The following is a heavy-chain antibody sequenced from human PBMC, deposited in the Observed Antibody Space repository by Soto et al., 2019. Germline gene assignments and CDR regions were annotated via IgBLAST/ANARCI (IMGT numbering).Heavy chain of an antibody. D-gene: IGHD3-10*01. J-gene: IGHJ3*02. CDR2: TIPVFNTA. CDR1: GGTLSDHG. CDR3: AGGVYGSGNYYSGPSAFDI. Sequence: QVQLEQSGAEVKKPGSSVKVSCKASGGTLSDHGVAWLRQAPGQGLEWMGGTIPVFNTAKYAQKYQGRVTVTADKFTNIVYMKLIGLRSEDTAFYFCAGGVYGSGNYYSGPSAFDIWGKGTVLIVSS. V-gene: IGHV1-69*06.